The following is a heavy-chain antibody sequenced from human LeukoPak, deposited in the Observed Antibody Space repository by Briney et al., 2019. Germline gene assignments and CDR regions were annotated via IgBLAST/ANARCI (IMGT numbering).Heavy chain of an antibody. CDR1: GFTFSSYA. CDR3: ARGPLDY. J-gene: IGHJ4*02. CDR2: ISYDGSNK. V-gene: IGHV3-30-3*01. Sequence: GRSLRLSCAASGFTFSSYAMHWVRQAPGEGLEWVAVISYDGSNKYYADSVKGRFTISRDNSKNTLYLQMNSLRAEDTAVYYCARGPLDYWGQGTLVTVSS.